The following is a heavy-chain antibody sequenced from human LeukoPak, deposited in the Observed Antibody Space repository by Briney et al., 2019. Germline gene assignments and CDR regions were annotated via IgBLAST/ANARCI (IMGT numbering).Heavy chain of an antibody. CDR1: GVTFSSNH. V-gene: IGHV3-53*01. Sequence: GGSLRLSCAASGVTFSSNHMAWVRQAPGKGLEWVSVIYTGGIRNYADSVQGRFTISRDNSKNTVYLQMNSLRVEDTALYYCARDHPPTGGGLDYWGQGTHVTVS. J-gene: IGHJ4*02. D-gene: IGHD7-27*01. CDR3: ARDHPPTGGGLDY. CDR2: IYTGGIR.